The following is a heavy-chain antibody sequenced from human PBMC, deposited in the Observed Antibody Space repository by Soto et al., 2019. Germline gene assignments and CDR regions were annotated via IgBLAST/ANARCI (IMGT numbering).Heavy chain of an antibody. V-gene: IGHV3-15*01. D-gene: IGHD3-9*01. J-gene: IGHJ4*02. CDR2: IKSETDGGTA. CDR1: GFNLSHPW. Sequence: EVQLVQSGGGLVKPGGSLRLSCAASGFNLSHPWMTWVRPAAGKGLEWVGRIKSETDGGTADYAAPVKGRITISRDDSKNTVYLQMNSLKTEDTAVYYCTTGIYYDLLTGYHDVAYWGQGTLVTVSS. CDR3: TTGIYYDLLTGYHDVAY.